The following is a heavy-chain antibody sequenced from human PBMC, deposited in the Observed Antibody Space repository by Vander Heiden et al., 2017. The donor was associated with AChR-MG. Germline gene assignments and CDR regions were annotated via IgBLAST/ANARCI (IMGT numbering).Heavy chain of an antibody. Sequence: QVQLQQWGAGLLKPSETLSLTCAVYGGSFSGSYWSWIRQPPGKVREWIGKIKHSGSTNYNPSLKSRVTISVDTSKNQFSLKLSSVTAADTAVYYCARARTYYDFWSGYASNWFDPWGQGTLVTVSS. J-gene: IGHJ5*02. CDR3: ARARTYYDFWSGYASNWFDP. CDR2: IKHSGST. CDR1: GGSFSGSY. V-gene: IGHV4-34*01. D-gene: IGHD3-3*01.